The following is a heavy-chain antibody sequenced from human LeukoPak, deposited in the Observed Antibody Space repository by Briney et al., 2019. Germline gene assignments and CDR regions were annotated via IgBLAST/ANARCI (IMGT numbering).Heavy chain of an antibody. D-gene: IGHD2-2*01. CDR3: ARHVVVPAATDLIDY. J-gene: IGHJ4*02. CDR1: GGSFSGYY. V-gene: IGHV4-34*01. CDR2: INHSEST. Sequence: SETLSLTCAVYGGSFSGYYWSWIRQPPGKGLEWIGEINHSESTIYNPSLKRRVTISVDTSKNQFSLKLSSVTAADTAVYYCARHVVVPAATDLIDYWGQGTLVTVSS.